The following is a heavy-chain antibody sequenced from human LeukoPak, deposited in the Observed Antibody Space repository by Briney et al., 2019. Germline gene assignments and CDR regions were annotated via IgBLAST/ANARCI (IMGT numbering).Heavy chain of an antibody. CDR2: IKQDGSET. V-gene: IGHV3-7*01. CDR3: ATTTRSSSWDY. Sequence: PGGSLRLSCAASGFTSNTYAMSWVRQAPGKGLEWVANIKQDGSETNYVDSMKGRFTISRDNSRNSLYLQMNSLRAEDTAVYYCATTTRSSSWDYWGQGTLVTVSS. D-gene: IGHD2-2*01. CDR1: GFTSNTYA. J-gene: IGHJ4*02.